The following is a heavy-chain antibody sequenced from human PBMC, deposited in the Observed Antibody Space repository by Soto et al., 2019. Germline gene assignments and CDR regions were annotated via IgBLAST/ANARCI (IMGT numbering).Heavy chain of an antibody. CDR3: ARGPQKLIQPWKNGYYFDY. V-gene: IGHV4-59*02. CDR2: FFYRGST. CDR1: GVSVSNYY. D-gene: IGHD1-1*01. J-gene: IGHJ4*02. Sequence: SETLSLTCNVSGVSVSNYYWAWIRQPPGKRLEWIGYFFYRGSTNFNPSLKGRVIMSIDSSKNQLSLNLTSVTAADTALYYCARGPQKLIQPWKNGYYFDYWGQGALVT.